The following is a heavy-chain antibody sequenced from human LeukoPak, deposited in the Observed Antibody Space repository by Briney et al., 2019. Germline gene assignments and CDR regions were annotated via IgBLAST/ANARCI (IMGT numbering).Heavy chain of an antibody. CDR3: ARDRVLYDYVWGSYPPSSYYFDY. CDR1: GYTFTSYG. D-gene: IGHD3-16*02. Sequence: ASVTVSCTASGYTFTSYGISWVRQAPGQGLEWMGWISAYNGNTNYAQKLQGRVTMTTDTSTSTAYMELRSLRSDDTAVYYCARDRVLYDYVWGSYPPSSYYFDYWGQGTLVTVSS. CDR2: ISAYNGNT. V-gene: IGHV1-18*01. J-gene: IGHJ4*02.